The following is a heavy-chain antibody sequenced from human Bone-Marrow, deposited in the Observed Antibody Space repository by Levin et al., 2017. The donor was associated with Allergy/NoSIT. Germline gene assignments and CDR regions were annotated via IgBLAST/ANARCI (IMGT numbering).Heavy chain of an antibody. D-gene: IGHD6-13*01. CDR3: ARTIPGSSWGYYGMDG. Sequence: GESLKISCKTSGYPFTTYGIHWMRQAPGQRPEWMGWINAGDGNTKYSPKFQGRVTITGDTSASTVYIELSSLRSEDTAVYFCARTIPGSSWGYYGMDGWGQGTTVTVSS. CDR1: GYPFTTYG. J-gene: IGHJ6*02. CDR2: INAGDGNT. V-gene: IGHV1-3*01.